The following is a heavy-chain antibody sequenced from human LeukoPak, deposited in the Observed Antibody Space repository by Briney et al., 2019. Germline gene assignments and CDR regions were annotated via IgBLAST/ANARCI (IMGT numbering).Heavy chain of an antibody. CDR1: GGSISSYY. V-gene: IGHV4-59*01. Sequence: SGTLSLTCTVSGGSISSYYWSWIRQPPGKGLEWIGYIYYSGSTNYNPSLKGRVTISVDTSKNQFSLKLSSVTAADTAVYYCARDLSDGSGSDWFDPWGQGTLVTVSS. CDR2: IYYSGST. CDR3: ARDLSDGSGSDWFDP. D-gene: IGHD3-10*01. J-gene: IGHJ5*02.